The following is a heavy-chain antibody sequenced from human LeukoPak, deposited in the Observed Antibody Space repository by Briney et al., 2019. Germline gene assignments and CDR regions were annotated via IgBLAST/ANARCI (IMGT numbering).Heavy chain of an antibody. CDR2: IYYSANT. J-gene: IGHJ5*02. CDR1: GVSISSYY. Sequence: NPSETLSLTCTVSGVSISSYYWTWIRQTPGKGLEWIGYIYYSANTNYNPSLKGRLTISVDTSKNQFSLKLSSVTAADTAVYYCASLYSSSGEFDPWGQGTLVTVSS. V-gene: IGHV4-59*08. CDR3: ASLYSSSGEFDP. D-gene: IGHD6-6*01.